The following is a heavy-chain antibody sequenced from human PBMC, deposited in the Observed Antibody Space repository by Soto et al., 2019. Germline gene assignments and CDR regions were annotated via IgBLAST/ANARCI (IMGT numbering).Heavy chain of an antibody. Sequence: PSETLSLTCAVYGGSFSGYYWSWIRQPPGKGLEWIGEINHSGSTNYNPSLKSRVTISVDTSKNQFSLKLSSVTAADTAVYYCASVTGTTGDYYYYYMDVWGKGTTVTVSS. CDR3: ASVTGTTGDYYYYYMDV. J-gene: IGHJ6*03. CDR2: INHSGST. D-gene: IGHD1-7*01. CDR1: GGSFSGYY. V-gene: IGHV4-34*01.